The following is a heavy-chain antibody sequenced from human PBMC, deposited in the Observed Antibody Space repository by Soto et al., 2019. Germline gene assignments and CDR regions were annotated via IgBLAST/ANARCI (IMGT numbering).Heavy chain of an antibody. J-gene: IGHJ6*02. CDR2: INPNSGGT. Sequence: VASVKVSCKASGYTFTGYYMHWVRQAPGQGLEWMGWINPNSGGTNYAQKFQGRVTMTRDTSISTAYMELSRLRSDDTAVYYCARTQLSSSLYYYYYGMDVWGQGTTVTVSS. V-gene: IGHV1-2*02. D-gene: IGHD6-6*01. CDR3: ARTQLSSSLYYYYYGMDV. CDR1: GYTFTGYY.